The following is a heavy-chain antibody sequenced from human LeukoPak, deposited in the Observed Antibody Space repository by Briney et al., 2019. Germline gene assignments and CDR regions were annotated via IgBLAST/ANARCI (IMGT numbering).Heavy chain of an antibody. CDR3: AKDRGGAQIAVAGRFDY. CDR1: GFTFSSYG. CDR2: ISYDGSNK. D-gene: IGHD6-19*01. V-gene: IGHV3-30*18. Sequence: GGSLRLSCAASGFTFSSYGMHWVRQAPGKGLEWVAVISYDGSNKYYADSVKGRFTISRDNSKNTLYLQMNSLRAEDTAVYYCAKDRGGAQIAVAGRFDYWGQGTLVTVSS. J-gene: IGHJ4*02.